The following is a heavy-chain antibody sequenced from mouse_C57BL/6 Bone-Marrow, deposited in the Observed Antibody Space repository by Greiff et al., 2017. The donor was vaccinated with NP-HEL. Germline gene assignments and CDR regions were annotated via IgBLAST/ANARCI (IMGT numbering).Heavy chain of an antibody. V-gene: IGHV3-6*01. CDR2: ISYDGSN. Sequence: EVKVEESGPGLVKPSQSLSLTCSVTGYSITSGYYWNWIRQFPGNKLEWMGYISYDGSNNYNPSLKNRISITRDTSKNQFFLKLNSVTTEDTATYYCARDDYDSAWFAYWGQGTLVTVSA. J-gene: IGHJ3*01. CDR1: GYSITSGYY. D-gene: IGHD2-4*01. CDR3: ARDDYDSAWFAY.